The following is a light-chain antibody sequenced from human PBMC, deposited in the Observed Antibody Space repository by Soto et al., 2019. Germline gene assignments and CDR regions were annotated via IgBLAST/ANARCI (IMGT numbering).Light chain of an antibody. J-gene: IGKJ3*01. CDR1: KSISNY. V-gene: IGKV1-39*01. Sequence: DIQMTPSPSSLSASVGDRVTITCRASKSISNYLNLYQQKPGKAPKLLIYAASSLQSGVPSRFSGSGSGTDFTLTISSLQPEDFATYSCQQSYTTLFTFGPGTNVDI. CDR2: AAS. CDR3: QQSYTTLFT.